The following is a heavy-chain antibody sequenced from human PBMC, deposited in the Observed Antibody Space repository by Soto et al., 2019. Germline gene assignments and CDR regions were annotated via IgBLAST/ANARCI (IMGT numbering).Heavy chain of an antibody. CDR2: IYYSGRT. CDR3: ERHYYDSSGYYPYFDY. D-gene: IGHD3-22*01. CDR1: GGSISSSSYY. V-gene: IGHV4-39*01. J-gene: IGHJ4*02. Sequence: SETLSLTCTVSGGSISSSSYYWGWIRQPPGKGLEWIGSIYYSGRTYYNPSLKSRDTISVDTSKNQFSLKLSSVTAADTAVYYCERHYYDSSGYYPYFDYWGQGTLVTVSS.